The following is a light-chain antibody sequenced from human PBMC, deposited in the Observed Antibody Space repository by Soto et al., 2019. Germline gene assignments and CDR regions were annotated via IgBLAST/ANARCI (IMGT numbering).Light chain of an antibody. Sequence: LKHSPGTVSLKTGERATLSCRASQSVSSNYLAWYQQKPGQAPRLLIYGASTRATGIPDRFSGSGSGTDFTLTISRLEPEDFAVYYCQQYGSSRTFGQGTNVDI. CDR3: QQYGSSRT. CDR2: GAS. CDR1: QSVSSNY. J-gene: IGKJ1*01. V-gene: IGKV3-20*01.